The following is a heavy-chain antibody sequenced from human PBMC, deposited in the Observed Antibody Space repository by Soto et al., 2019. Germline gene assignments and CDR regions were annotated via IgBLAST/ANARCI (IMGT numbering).Heavy chain of an antibody. D-gene: IGHD3-3*01. J-gene: IGHJ5*02. CDR2: IYPSDSDI. CDR3: ARDPHEFWSSYFFDP. V-gene: IGHV5-51*01. Sequence: GESLKISCKGSGYTFTSYWIGWVRQMPGEGLEWMGVIYPSDSDIRYSPSFQGKVTISADKSITTAYLQWSSLKAADTAMYYCARDPHEFWSSYFFDPWGPGTLVTVSS. CDR1: GYTFTSYW.